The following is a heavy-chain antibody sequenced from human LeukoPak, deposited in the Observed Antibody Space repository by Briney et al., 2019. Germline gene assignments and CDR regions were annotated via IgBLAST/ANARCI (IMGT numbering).Heavy chain of an antibody. Sequence: PSETLSLTCAVYGGSLSDYYWGWIRQPPGKGLEWIGSIYDSGSTYYNPSLKSRVTISVDTSKNQFSLKLNSVTAADTAVYYCARHYGPWGQGTLVTVSS. J-gene: IGHJ5*02. CDR2: IYDSGST. CDR3: ARHYGP. D-gene: IGHD3-10*01. CDR1: GGSLSDYY. V-gene: IGHV4-39*01.